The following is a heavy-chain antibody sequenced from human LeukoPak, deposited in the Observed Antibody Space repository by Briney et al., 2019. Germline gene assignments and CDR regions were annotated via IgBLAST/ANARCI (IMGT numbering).Heavy chain of an antibody. V-gene: IGHV4-4*07. CDR2: IYTSGST. J-gene: IGHJ3*02. D-gene: IGHD1-26*01. CDR3: ARDPAGGSYGFAFDI. CDR1: GGSISSYY. Sequence: PSETLSLTCTVSGGSISSYYWSWIRQPAGKGLEWIGRIYTSGSTNYNPSLKSRVTMSVDTSKNQFSLKLSSVTAADTAVYYCARDPAGGSYGFAFDIWGQGTMVTVSS.